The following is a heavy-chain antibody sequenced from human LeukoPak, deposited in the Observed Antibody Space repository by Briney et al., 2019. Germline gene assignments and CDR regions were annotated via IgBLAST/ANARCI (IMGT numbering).Heavy chain of an antibody. D-gene: IGHD6-19*01. CDR2: IYSGGST. V-gene: IGHV3-53*01. CDR3: ARDRLYYFDD. J-gene: IGHJ4*02. Sequence: GGSLRLSCAASGFTFSSSYMSWVRQAPGKGLEWVSVIYSGGSTYYSDSVKGRFAISRDNSKTTVYLQMNSLRAEDTAVYYCARDRLYYFDDWGQGTLVTVSS. CDR1: GFTFSSSY.